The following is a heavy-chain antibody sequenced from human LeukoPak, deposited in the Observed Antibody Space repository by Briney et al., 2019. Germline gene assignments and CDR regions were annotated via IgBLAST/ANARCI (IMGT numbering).Heavy chain of an antibody. CDR1: GFTVSSNY. J-gene: IGHJ4*02. D-gene: IGHD4-17*01. Sequence: GGSLRLSCAASGFTVSSNYMSWVRQAPGKGLEWVSAISGRGGSTYYADSVKGRFTISRDNSKNTLYLQMNSLRAEDTAVYYCAKDLDDYGDRMLDYWGQGTLVTVSS. CDR3: AKDLDDYGDRMLDY. CDR2: ISGRGGST. V-gene: IGHV3-23*01.